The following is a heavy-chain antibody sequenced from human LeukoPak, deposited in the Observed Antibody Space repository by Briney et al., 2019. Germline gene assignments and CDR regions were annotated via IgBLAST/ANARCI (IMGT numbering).Heavy chain of an antibody. D-gene: IGHD2-2*01. CDR3: ARAVRGVVVIPAATIGRDYYYYMDV. Sequence: GASVKVSCKASGYTFTSYAMHWVRQAPGQRLEWMGWINAGNGNTKYSQKFQGRVTITKDTSASTAYMELSSLRSEDTAVYYCARAVRGVVVIPAATIGRDYYYYMDVWGKGTTVTVSS. CDR2: INAGNGNT. CDR1: GYTFTSYA. J-gene: IGHJ6*03. V-gene: IGHV1-3*01.